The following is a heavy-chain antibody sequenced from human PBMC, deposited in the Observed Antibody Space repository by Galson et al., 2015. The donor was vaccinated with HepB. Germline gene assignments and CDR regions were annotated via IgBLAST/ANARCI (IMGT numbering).Heavy chain of an antibody. D-gene: IGHD3-22*01. Sequence: ETLSLTCAVSGGSFSAYFWSWIRQPPGKGLEWIGEINHSGSTNYNPSLKSRVTISLDTSKIQFSLKLSPVTAADTALYYCASAYDTSGYYHVWGQGALVTVSS. CDR2: INHSGST. CDR1: GGSFSAYF. J-gene: IGHJ4*02. V-gene: IGHV4-34*01. CDR3: ASAYDTSGYYHV.